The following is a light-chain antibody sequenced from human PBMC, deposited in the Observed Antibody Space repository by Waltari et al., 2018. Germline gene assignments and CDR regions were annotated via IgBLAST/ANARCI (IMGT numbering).Light chain of an antibody. CDR1: QGIDTF. CDR3: RKFDSAPWT. V-gene: IGKV1-27*01. Sequence: DIQMTQSPSSLSASIGDRVTITGRAGQGIDTFLAWYQQKPGKVPRLLIYSASILQRGVPSRFSGGGSGTDFTLTISSLQPEDVATYYCRKFDSAPWTFGQGTSVEIK. J-gene: IGKJ1*01. CDR2: SAS.